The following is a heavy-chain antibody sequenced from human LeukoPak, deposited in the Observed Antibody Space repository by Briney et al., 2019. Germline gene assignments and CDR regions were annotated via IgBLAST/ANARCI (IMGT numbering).Heavy chain of an antibody. CDR2: ISGSDGST. Sequence: PGGSLRLSCAASGFTFSSYAMSWVRQAPGKGLEWVSAISGSDGSTYYADSVKGRFTISRDNSKNTLYLQMNSLRAEDTAVYYCAKDREGYGSGEAFDIWGQGTMVTVSS. CDR3: AKDREGYGSGEAFDI. CDR1: GFTFSSYA. J-gene: IGHJ3*02. V-gene: IGHV3-23*01. D-gene: IGHD3-10*01.